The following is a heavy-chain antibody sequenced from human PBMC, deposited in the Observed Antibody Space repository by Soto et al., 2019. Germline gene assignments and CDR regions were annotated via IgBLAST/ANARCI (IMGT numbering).Heavy chain of an antibody. CDR3: ARNRWYGLGAFDI. Sequence: PGQRLEWMGCINAGNGNTKYSQKFQGRVTITRDTSASTAYMELSSLRSEDTAVYYCARNRWYGLGAFDIWGQGTIVTVSS. CDR2: INAGNGNT. J-gene: IGHJ3*02. V-gene: IGHV1-3*01. D-gene: IGHD6-13*01.